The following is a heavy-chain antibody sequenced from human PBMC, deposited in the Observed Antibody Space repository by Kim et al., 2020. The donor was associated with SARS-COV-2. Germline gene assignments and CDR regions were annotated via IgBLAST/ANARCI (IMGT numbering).Heavy chain of an antibody. CDR3: ARDYSPMITFGPSISAYYYYYYGMDV. CDR2: ISSSSSYI. D-gene: IGHD3-16*01. V-gene: IGHV3-21*01. CDR1: GFTFSSYS. J-gene: IGHJ6*02. Sequence: GGSLRLSCAASGFTFSSYSMNWVRQAPGKGLEWVSSISSSSSYIYYADSVKGRFTISRDNAKNSLYLQMNSLRAEDTAVYYCARDYSPMITFGPSISAYYYYYYGMDVWGQGTTVTVSS.